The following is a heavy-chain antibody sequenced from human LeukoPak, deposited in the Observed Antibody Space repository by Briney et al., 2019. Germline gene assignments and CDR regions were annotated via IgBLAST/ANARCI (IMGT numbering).Heavy chain of an antibody. Sequence: GGSLRLSCVASRFTFGNYAMTWVRQAPGKGMEWVSAISGTGGSTYYADSVKGRFTISRDNSKKTLYLQMNSLRAEDTALYYCAARITCCGIGGFDPWGQGTLVTVSS. V-gene: IGHV3-23*01. CDR3: AARITCCGIGGFDP. D-gene: IGHD2-15*01. J-gene: IGHJ5*02. CDR2: ISGTGGST. CDR1: RFTFGNYA.